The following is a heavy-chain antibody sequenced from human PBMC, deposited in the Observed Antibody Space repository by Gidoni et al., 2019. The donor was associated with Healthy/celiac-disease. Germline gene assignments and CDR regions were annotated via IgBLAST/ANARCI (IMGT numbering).Heavy chain of an antibody. Sequence: QVQLQESGPGLVKPSQTLSLTCTVSGGSISSGGYYWSWIRQHPGKGLEWIGYIYYSGSTYYNPSLKSRVTISVDTSKNQFSLKLSSVTAADTAVYYCARDVGSSGWYGFLYFDLWGRGTLVTVSS. D-gene: IGHD6-19*01. J-gene: IGHJ2*01. CDR1: GGSISSGGYY. CDR2: IYYSGST. V-gene: IGHV4-31*03. CDR3: ARDVGSSGWYGFLYFDL.